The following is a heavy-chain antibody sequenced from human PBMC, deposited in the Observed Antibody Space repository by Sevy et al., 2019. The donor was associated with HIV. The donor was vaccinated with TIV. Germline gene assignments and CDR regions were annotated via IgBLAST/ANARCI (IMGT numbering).Heavy chain of an antibody. D-gene: IGHD3-22*01. Sequence: GESLKISCAASGFTFSSYAMSWVRQAPGKGLEWVSAISGSGGSTYYADSVKGRFTISRDNSKNTLYLQMNSLRAEDTAVYYCAKSRITMIVVVITLDAFDIWGQGTMVTVSS. CDR3: AKSRITMIVVVITLDAFDI. CDR2: ISGSGGST. J-gene: IGHJ3*02. V-gene: IGHV3-23*01. CDR1: GFTFSSYA.